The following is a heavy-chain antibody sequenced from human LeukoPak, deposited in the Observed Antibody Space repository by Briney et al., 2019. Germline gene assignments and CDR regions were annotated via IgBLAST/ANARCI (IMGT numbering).Heavy chain of an antibody. Sequence: SSQTLSLTCTVSGGSISSGSYYWSWIRQPAGKGLEWIGRIYTSGSTNYNPSLKSRVTISVDTSKNQFSLKLSSVTAADTAVYYCAREGCSSTSCYYYYYCMDVWGKGTTVTVSS. CDR3: AREGCSSTSCYYYYYCMDV. CDR2: IYTSGST. D-gene: IGHD2-2*01. V-gene: IGHV4-61*02. CDR1: GGSISSGSYY. J-gene: IGHJ6*03.